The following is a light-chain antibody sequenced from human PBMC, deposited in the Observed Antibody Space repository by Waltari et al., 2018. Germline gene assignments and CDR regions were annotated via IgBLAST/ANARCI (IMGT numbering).Light chain of an antibody. CDR3: QQDFSTPPT. CDR2: WAS. J-gene: IGKJ2*01. CDR1: QSVLYSSNHKNY. Sequence: DIVMTQSPDSLAVSLGERATINCKSSQSVLYSSNHKNYLTWYQQKPGQPPKLLIYWASTRGSGGHDRISGSGSVTDFTLTISNLQAEDVAVYYCQQDFSTPPTFGQGTKLEIK. V-gene: IGKV4-1*01.